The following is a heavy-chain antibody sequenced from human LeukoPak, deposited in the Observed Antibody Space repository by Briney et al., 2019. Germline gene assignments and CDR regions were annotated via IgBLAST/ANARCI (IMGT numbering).Heavy chain of an antibody. CDR2: ISAYNGNT. CDR3: ARSRYDFWSGYCDY. CDR1: GYTFTSYG. Sequence: ASVKVSCKASGYTFTSYGISWVRQAPGQGLEWMGWISAYNGNTNYAQKLQGRVTMTTDTSTSTAYMELRSLRSDDTAVYYCARSRYDFWSGYCDYWGQGTLVTVSS. D-gene: IGHD3-3*01. V-gene: IGHV1-18*01. J-gene: IGHJ4*02.